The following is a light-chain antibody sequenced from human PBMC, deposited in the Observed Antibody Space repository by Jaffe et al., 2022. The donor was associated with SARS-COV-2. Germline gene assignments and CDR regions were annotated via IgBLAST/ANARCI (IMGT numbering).Light chain of an antibody. Sequence: DIQMTQSPSSLSASVGDRVTITCRASQSISSYLNWYQQKPGKAPKLLIYGAFSLQRGVPSRFSGSGSGTDFSLTINSLQPEDFATYYCQQSYSAPITFGQGTRLEIK. CDR3: QQSYSAPIT. CDR1: QSISSY. J-gene: IGKJ5*01. CDR2: GAF. V-gene: IGKV1-39*01.